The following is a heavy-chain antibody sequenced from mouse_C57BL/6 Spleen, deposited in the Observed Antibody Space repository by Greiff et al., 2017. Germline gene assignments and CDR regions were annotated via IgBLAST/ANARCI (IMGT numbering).Heavy chain of an antibody. CDR2: IWSGGST. V-gene: IGHV2-2*01. CDR3: ARYDDDGGFAY. D-gene: IGHD2-4*01. CDR1: GFSLTSYG. J-gene: IGHJ3*01. Sequence: VQLQQSGPGLVQPSQSLSITCTVSGFSLTSYGVHWVRQSPGKGLEWLGVIWSGGSTDYNAAFISRLSISKDNSKSQVFFKMNSLQADDTAIYYCARYDDDGGFAYWGQGTLVTVSA.